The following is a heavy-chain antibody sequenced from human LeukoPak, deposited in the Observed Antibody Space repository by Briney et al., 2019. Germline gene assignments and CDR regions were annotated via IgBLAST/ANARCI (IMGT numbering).Heavy chain of an antibody. D-gene: IGHD6-19*01. CDR1: GFTFSSYG. J-gene: IGHJ1*01. CDR2: IRYDGSNK. V-gene: IGHV3-30*02. CDR3: AKDRNPIAVAGTYFQH. Sequence: GSLRLSCAASGFTFSSYGMHWVRQAPGKGLEWVAFIRYDGSNKYYADSVKGRFTISRDNSKNTLYLQMNSLRAEDTAVYYCAKDRNPIAVAGTYFQHWGQGTLVTVSS.